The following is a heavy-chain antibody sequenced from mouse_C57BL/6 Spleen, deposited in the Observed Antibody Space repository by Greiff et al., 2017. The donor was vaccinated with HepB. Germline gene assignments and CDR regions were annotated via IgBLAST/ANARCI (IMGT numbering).Heavy chain of an antibody. D-gene: IGHD1-1*01. CDR3: TRHYYGSNYWYFDV. V-gene: IGHV5S21*01. CDR1: GFTFSSYA. CDR2: ISSGGDYI. J-gene: IGHJ1*03. Sequence: EVKLEESGEGLVKPGGSLKLSCAASGFTFSSYAMSWVRQTPEKRLEWVAYISSGGDYIYYADTVKGRFTISRDNARNTLYLQMSSLKSEDTAMYYCTRHYYGSNYWYFDVWGTGTTVTVSS.